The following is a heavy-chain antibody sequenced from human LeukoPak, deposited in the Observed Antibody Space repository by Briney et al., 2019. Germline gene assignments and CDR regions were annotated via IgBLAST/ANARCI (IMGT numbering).Heavy chain of an antibody. Sequence: PSETLSLTCTVSGGSISSSSYYWGWIRQPPGKGLEWIGSIYYSGSTYYNPSLKSRVTISVDTSKNQFSLKLGSVTAADTAVYYCARRDGDYYDSSGSLYWGQGTLVTVSS. CDR1: GGSISSSSYY. V-gene: IGHV4-39*01. CDR2: IYYSGST. J-gene: IGHJ4*02. CDR3: ARRDGDYYDSSGSLY. D-gene: IGHD3-22*01.